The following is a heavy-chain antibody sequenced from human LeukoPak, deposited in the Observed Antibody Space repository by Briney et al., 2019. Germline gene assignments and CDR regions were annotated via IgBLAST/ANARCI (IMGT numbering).Heavy chain of an antibody. V-gene: IGHV4-38-2*01. CDR2: IYHSGNT. CDR1: GYSISSGYY. Sequence: PSETLSLTCAVSGYSISSGYYWGWIRQPPGKGLEWIGSIYHSGNTYYNPSLKSRVTISVDTSKNQFSLKLSSVTAADTAAYYCARISYYYDSSGHPGYFDQWGQGTLVTVSS. D-gene: IGHD3-22*01. CDR3: ARISYYYDSSGHPGYFDQ. J-gene: IGHJ4*02.